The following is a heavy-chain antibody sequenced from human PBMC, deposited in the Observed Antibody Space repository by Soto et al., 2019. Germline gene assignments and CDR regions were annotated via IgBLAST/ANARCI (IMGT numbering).Heavy chain of an antibody. Sequence: GGALRLSCAASGFTFSCYSMNWVRQAPGKGLDWVSSISSSSSYIYYADSVKGRFTISRDNAKNSLYLQMNSLRAEDTAVYYCARARYYYDTSGYSGYWGQGTLVTVSS. J-gene: IGHJ4*02. CDR3: ARARYYYDTSGYSGY. CDR1: GFTFSCYS. CDR2: ISSSSSYI. D-gene: IGHD3-22*01. V-gene: IGHV3-21*01.